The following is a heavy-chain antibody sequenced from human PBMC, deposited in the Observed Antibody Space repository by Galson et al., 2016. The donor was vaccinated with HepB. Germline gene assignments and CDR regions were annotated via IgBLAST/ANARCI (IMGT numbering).Heavy chain of an antibody. Sequence: SLRLSCADSSVAFGRYWMHWVRHAPGKGLEGVAIISYDGGNKFYADSVKDRFTISRDNSKNTLYLQMNSLRVEDTALYYCARSDSGYDSFDCWGQGTLVTVSS. J-gene: IGHJ4*02. V-gene: IGHV3-30*03. CDR2: ISYDGGNK. CDR1: SVAFGRYW. CDR3: ARSDSGYDSFDC. D-gene: IGHD5-12*01.